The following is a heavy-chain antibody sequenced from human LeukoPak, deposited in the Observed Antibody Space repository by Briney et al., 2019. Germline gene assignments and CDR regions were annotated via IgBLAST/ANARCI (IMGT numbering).Heavy chain of an antibody. CDR1: GFTFNGYW. Sequence: GGSLRLSCAAPGFTFNGYWMSWVRQAPGKGLEWVANIKEDGSAQYYVGSVKGRFTISRDNAKNSLNLQMNSLRAEDTAVYYCATSSNAPGNHWGQGTLVTVSS. V-gene: IGHV3-7*01. CDR2: IKEDGSAQ. D-gene: IGHD2-2*01. CDR3: ATSSNAPGNH. J-gene: IGHJ5*02.